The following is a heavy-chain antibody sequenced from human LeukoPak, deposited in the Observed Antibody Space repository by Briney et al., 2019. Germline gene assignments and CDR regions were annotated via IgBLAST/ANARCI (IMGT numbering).Heavy chain of an antibody. V-gene: IGHV3-30*02. CDR1: GFTFSSYG. CDR2: IRYDGSNK. D-gene: IGHD2-21*02. Sequence: PGGSLRLSCAASGFTFSSYGMHWVRQAPGKGLEWVAFIRYDGSNKYYADSVKGRFTISRDNSKNTLYLQMNSLRAEDTAVYYCAKEADCDGDCYRWFDPWGQGTLVTVSS. CDR3: AKEADCDGDCYRWFDP. J-gene: IGHJ5*02.